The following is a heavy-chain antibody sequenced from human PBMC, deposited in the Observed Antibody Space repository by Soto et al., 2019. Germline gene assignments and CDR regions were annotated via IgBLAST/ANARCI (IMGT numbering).Heavy chain of an antibody. V-gene: IGHV3-30*12. CDR3: ARANPQYYDFWPGLLKTTKDWFDP. CDR2: INYDGSNN. J-gene: IGHJ5*02. Sequence: PGGSLRLSCAASGFTFSHYGMHWVRQAPGKGLEWVALINYDGSNNFYSDSVKGRFIISRDNSKTTLYLQMNSLRVEDTAVYYCARANPQYYDFWPGLLKTTKDWFDPWGQGTLVTVSS. D-gene: IGHD3-3*01. CDR1: GFTFSHYG.